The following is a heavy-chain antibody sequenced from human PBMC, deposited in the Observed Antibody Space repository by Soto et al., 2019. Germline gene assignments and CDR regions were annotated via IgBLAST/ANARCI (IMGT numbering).Heavy chain of an antibody. CDR1: VGSISSYY. D-gene: IGHD2-2*01. V-gene: IGHV4-59*12. Sequence: SETLSLTCTVSVGSISSYYWSWIRQPPGKGLEWIGDIYHSGSTNYNPSLKSRVTISVDTSKNQFSLKLSSVTAADTAVYYCARGMVVPAAMLRYYYYYYMDVWGKGTTVTVSS. CDR3: ARGMVVPAAMLRYYYYYYMDV. CDR2: IYHSGST. J-gene: IGHJ6*03.